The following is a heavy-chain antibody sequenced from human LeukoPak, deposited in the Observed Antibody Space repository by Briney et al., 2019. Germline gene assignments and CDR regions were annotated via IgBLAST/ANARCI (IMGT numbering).Heavy chain of an antibody. J-gene: IGHJ4*02. CDR2: IRSKANSYAT. D-gene: IGHD3-10*01. CDR3: TRHGVYGSGSYYRVIDY. Sequence: PGGPLRLSCAASGFTFSASAMHWVRQASGKGLEWVGRIRSKANSYATAYAASVKGRFTISRDDSKNTAYLQMTSLKTEDTAVYYCTRHGVYGSGSYYRVIDYWGQGTLVTVSS. V-gene: IGHV3-73*01. CDR1: GFTFSASA.